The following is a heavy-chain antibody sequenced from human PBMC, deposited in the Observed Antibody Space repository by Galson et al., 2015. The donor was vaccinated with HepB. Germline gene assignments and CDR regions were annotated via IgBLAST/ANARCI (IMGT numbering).Heavy chain of an antibody. J-gene: IGHJ4*02. CDR2: ISSSSTYT. D-gene: IGHD6-13*01. V-gene: IGHV3-11*06. CDR1: GFTFSDYY. Sequence: SLRLSCAASGFTFSDYYMNWIRQVPGKGLEWVSYISSSSTYTDYTDSVRGRFTISRDNAKNSLYLQMNSLRDEDTAVYYCARASAKAAPFGYWGQGTLVTVSS. CDR3: ARASAKAAPFGY.